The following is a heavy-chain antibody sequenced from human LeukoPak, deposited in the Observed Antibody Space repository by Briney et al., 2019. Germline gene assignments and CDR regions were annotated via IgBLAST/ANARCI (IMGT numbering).Heavy chain of an antibody. CDR2: IVIGSGNA. CDR3: AADLSPRMFDP. CDR1: GFTFNDST. J-gene: IGHJ5*02. D-gene: IGHD2-15*01. V-gene: IGHV1-58*02. Sequence: SLKVSCKASGFTFNDSTIQWVRQARGQRLEWMGWIVIGSGNANHAQKFQDRLSITRDMSTSTAYMELSSLRSEDTAVYYCAADLSPRMFDPWGQGTLVTVSS.